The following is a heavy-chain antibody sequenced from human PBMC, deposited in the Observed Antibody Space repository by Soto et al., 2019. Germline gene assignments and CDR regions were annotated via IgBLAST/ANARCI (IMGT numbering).Heavy chain of an antibody. D-gene: IGHD2-15*01. CDR1: GGSFSGYY. J-gene: IGHJ4*02. CDR3: ARSYCSGGSCYYERLDY. CDR2: INHSGST. V-gene: IGHV4-34*01. Sequence: QVQLQQWGAGLLKPSETLSLTCAVYGGSFSGYYWSWIRQPPGKGLEWIGEINHSGSTNHNPSLKVRVTISGDASKTQFCLKLSSVTAPDTAVYYCARSYCSGGSCYYERLDYWGQGTLVTVSS.